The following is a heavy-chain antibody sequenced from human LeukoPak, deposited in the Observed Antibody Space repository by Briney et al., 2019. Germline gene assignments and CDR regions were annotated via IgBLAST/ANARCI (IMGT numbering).Heavy chain of an antibody. V-gene: IGHV5-51*01. CDR3: ARLRYCSSASCFLGSTPFDP. CDR1: GYSFTSYW. D-gene: IGHD2-2*01. J-gene: IGHJ5*02. CDR2: IYPGDSDT. Sequence: NPGESLKISCKGSGYSFTSYWISWVRQMPGKGLEWMGIIYPGDSDTRYSPSFQGQVTISADKSISTAYLQWSSLKASDTAMYYCARLRYCSSASCFLGSTPFDPWGQGTLVTVSS.